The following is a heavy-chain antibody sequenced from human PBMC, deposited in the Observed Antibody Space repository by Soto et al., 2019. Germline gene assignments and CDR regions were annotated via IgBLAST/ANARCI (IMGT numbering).Heavy chain of an antibody. V-gene: IGHV1-69*10. Sequence: SVKVSCKASGGSFNSYAMSWVRQAPGQGLEWMGGIIPMSGIPNYAQKFKGRVTITADKSTNTVYLEVNNLTYDDTAVYYCTRRGRESANWFDPWGQGTQVTAPQ. CDR2: IIPMSGIP. J-gene: IGHJ5*02. CDR1: GGSFNSYA. D-gene: IGHD3-10*01. CDR3: TRRGRESANWFDP.